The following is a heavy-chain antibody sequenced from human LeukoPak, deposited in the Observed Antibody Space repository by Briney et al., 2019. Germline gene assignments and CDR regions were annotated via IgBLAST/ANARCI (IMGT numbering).Heavy chain of an antibody. J-gene: IGHJ4*02. CDR2: IYYSGST. CDR1: GYSISSGYY. V-gene: IGHV4-38-2*01. D-gene: IGHD2-2*01. Sequence: SETLSLTCAVSGYSISSGYYWGWIRQPPGKGLEWIGSIYYSGSTYYNPSLKSRVTISVDTSKNQFSLRLSSVTAADTAVYYCARLADCSSTSCYDYWGQGTLVTVSS. CDR3: ARLADCSSTSCYDY.